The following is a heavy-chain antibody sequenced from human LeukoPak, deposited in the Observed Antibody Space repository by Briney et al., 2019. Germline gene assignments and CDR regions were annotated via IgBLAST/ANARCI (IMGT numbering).Heavy chain of an antibody. J-gene: IGHJ4*02. Sequence: GGSLRLSCAASGFTFSNYWMSWVRQAPGKGLEWVANIKQDGSEKYYVDSVKGRFTISRDNAKNSLYLQMNNLRDEDTAVYYCASHLRDYWGRGTLVTVSS. CDR2: IKQDGSEK. CDR1: GFTFSNYW. CDR3: ASHLRDY. V-gene: IGHV3-7*01.